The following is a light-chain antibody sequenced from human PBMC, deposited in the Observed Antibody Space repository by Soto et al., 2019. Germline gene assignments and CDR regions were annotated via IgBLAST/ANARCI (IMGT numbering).Light chain of an antibody. V-gene: IGKV1-5*03. CDR3: QHYNSYSEA. CDR1: QTISSW. J-gene: IGKJ1*01. Sequence: DIKMNQSPSTLSGSIRGRLAITGLASQTISSWLAWYQQKPGKAPKLLIYKASTLKSGVPSRFSGSGSGTEFTLTISSLQPDDFATYYCQHYNSYSEAFGQGTKVDIK. CDR2: KAS.